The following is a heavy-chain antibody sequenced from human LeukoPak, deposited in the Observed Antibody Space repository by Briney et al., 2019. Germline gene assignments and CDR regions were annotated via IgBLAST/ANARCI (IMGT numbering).Heavy chain of an antibody. D-gene: IGHD3-22*01. CDR1: GFTFSSYA. CDR2: ISGSGGST. J-gene: IGHJ4*02. V-gene: IGHV3-23*01. CDR3: ARDVVNYYDSSGYYDY. Sequence: QAGGSLRLSCAASGFTFSSYAMSWVRQAPGRGLEWVSAISGSGGSTYYADSVKGRFTISRDNSKNTLYLQMNSLRAEDTAVYYCARDVVNYYDSSGYYDYWGQGTLVTVSS.